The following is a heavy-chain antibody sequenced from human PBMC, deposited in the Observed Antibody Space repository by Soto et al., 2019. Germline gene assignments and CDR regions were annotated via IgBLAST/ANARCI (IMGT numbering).Heavy chain of an antibody. V-gene: IGHV1-18*01. D-gene: IGHD6-13*01. CDR1: GYTFTNFG. CDR3: ARKAGYHNWFDP. CDR2: ISAYNGNT. Sequence: ASVKVSCKASGYTFTNFGINWVRQAPGQGLEWMGWISAYNGNTNYAQNFQGRVTMTRDTSTSTVYMELSSLRSEDTAVYYCARKAGYHNWFDPWGQGTLVTAS. J-gene: IGHJ5*02.